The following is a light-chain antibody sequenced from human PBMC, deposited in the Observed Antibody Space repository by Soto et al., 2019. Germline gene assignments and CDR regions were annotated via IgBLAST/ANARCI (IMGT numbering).Light chain of an antibody. CDR3: QQSYSTLSIS. V-gene: IGKV1-39*01. CDR2: AAS. Sequence: DIQMTQSPSSLSAAVGDRVTITCRASESITRHLNWYPQKPGKAPHLLIFAASTLQNAVPSRFSGRGSGTDFTLTISTLQPEDFATYYGQQSYSTLSISFGQGTHLEIK. CDR1: ESITRH. J-gene: IGKJ5*01.